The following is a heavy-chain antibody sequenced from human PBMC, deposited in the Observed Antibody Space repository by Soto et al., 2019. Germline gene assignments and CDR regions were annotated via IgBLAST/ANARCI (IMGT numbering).Heavy chain of an antibody. CDR1: GGTFSSYA. V-gene: IGHV1-69*13. CDR3: ARECSGGSCYDY. D-gene: IGHD2-15*01. J-gene: IGHJ4*02. CDR2: IIPIFGTA. Sequence: SVKVSCKASGGTFSSYAISWLRQAPGQGLEWMGGIIPIFGTANYAQKFQGRVTITADESTSTAYMELSSLRSEDTAVYYCARECSGGSCYDYWGQGTLVTVSS.